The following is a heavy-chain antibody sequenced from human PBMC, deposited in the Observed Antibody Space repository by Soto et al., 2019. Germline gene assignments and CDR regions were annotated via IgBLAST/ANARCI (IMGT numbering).Heavy chain of an antibody. Sequence: GGSLRLSCAASGFTFSSYGMHWVRQAPGKWLEWVAVISYDGSNKYYADSVKGRFTISRDNSKNTLYLQMNSLRAEDTAVYYCAKDPPYQLQLDYWGQGPLVTVSS. D-gene: IGHD2-2*01. J-gene: IGHJ4*02. CDR2: ISYDGSNK. CDR1: GFTFSSYG. CDR3: AKDPPYQLQLDY. V-gene: IGHV3-30*18.